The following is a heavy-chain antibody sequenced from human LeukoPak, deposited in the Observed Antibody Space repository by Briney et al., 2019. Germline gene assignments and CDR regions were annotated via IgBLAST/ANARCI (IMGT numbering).Heavy chain of an antibody. J-gene: IGHJ4*02. V-gene: IGHV1-18*01. CDR3: ARDHLDIVVVPAAMYY. CDR2: ISAYNGNT. Sequence: ASVKVSCKASGYTFTSYGISWVRQAPGQGLEWMGWISAYNGNTNYAQKLQGRVTMTTETSTSTAYMELRSLRSDDTAVYYCARDHLDIVVVPAAMYYWGQGTLVTVSS. CDR1: GYTFTSYG. D-gene: IGHD2-2*03.